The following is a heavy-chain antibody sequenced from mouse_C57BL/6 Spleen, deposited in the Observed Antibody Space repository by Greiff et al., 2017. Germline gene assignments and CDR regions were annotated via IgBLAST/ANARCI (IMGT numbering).Heavy chain of an antibody. CDR1: GYTFTSYW. Sequence: QVQLQQPGAELVKPGASVKLSCKASGYTFTSYWMHWVKQRPGQGLEWIGMIHPNSGSTNYNEKFKSKATLTVDKSSSTAYMQLGSLTSEDSAVYYCAPHYYGSSPAWFAYWGQGTLVTVSA. V-gene: IGHV1-64*01. CDR2: IHPNSGST. J-gene: IGHJ3*01. CDR3: APHYYGSSPAWFAY. D-gene: IGHD1-1*01.